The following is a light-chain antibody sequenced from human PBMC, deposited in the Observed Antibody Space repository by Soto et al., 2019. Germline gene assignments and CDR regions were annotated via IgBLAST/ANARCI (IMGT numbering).Light chain of an antibody. CDR2: HVN. J-gene: IGLJ1*01. Sequence: QSALTQPASVSGSPGQSITISFTGTISDIAAYNYVSWYQQHAGRAPKLLIYHVNTRPSGISNRFSGSKSGDTASLTISGLQAEDEAEYSCFSYSTSSSLYVFGSGTKVTVL. CDR1: ISDIAAYNY. V-gene: IGLV2-14*03. CDR3: FSYSTSSSLYV.